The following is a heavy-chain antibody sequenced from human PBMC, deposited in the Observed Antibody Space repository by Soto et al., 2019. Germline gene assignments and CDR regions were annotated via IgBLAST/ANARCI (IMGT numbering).Heavy chain of an antibody. CDR1: GCSISSYY. V-gene: IGHV4-59*01. CDR3: ARHYYDSSGYYPPRLFDS. D-gene: IGHD3-22*01. J-gene: IGHJ5*01. Sequence: SETLSLTCTVSGCSISSYYWSWIRQPPGKGLEWIGYIYYSGSTNYNPSLKSRVTISVDTSKNQFSLKLSSVTAADTAVYYCARHYYDSSGYYPPRLFDSWGQGSLVIVSS. CDR2: IYYSGST.